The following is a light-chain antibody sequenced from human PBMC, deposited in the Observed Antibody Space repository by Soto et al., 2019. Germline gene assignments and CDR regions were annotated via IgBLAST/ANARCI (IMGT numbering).Light chain of an antibody. CDR3: QQYKNWPRT. CDR1: QSVSSNY. CDR2: GAS. V-gene: IGKV3-20*01. J-gene: IGKJ1*01. Sequence: ENVLTQSPGTLSLSPGERGTLSCRASQSVSSNYLAWYQQKPGQAPRLLISGASSRATGIPDRFSGSGSGTDFTLTITGLVPEDFEVYYCQQYKNWPRTLGQGTKVDIK.